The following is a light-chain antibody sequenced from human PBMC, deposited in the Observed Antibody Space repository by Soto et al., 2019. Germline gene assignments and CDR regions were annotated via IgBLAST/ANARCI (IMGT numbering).Light chain of an antibody. CDR1: SSDVGGYNY. Sequence: QSALTQPASVSGSPGQSITISCTGTSSDVGGYNYVSWYQQHPGKAPKLMIYEVTNRPSGVSNRFSGSKSDNTASLTISGLQAEDEADYYCSSYTTSSTLLVVFGGGTKVTVL. J-gene: IGLJ2*01. V-gene: IGLV2-14*01. CDR3: SSYTTSSTLLVV. CDR2: EVT.